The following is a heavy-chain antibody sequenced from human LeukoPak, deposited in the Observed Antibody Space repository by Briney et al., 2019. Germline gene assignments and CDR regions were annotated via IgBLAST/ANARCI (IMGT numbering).Heavy chain of an antibody. CDR1: GFTFSSYE. Sequence: GGSLRPSCAASGFTFSSYEMNWVGQAPGKGLEWVSYISIGGSTIYYADSVKGRFTISRDNAKNSLYLQMDSLRAEDTAVYFCARDPGYGHSWPNLFDYWGQGTLVTVSS. CDR2: ISIGGSTI. V-gene: IGHV3-48*03. J-gene: IGHJ4*02. D-gene: IGHD6-13*01. CDR3: ARDPGYGHSWPNLFDY.